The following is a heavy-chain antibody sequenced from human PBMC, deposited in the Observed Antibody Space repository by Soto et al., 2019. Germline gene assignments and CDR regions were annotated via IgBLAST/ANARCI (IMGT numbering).Heavy chain of an antibody. CDR3: AYSSTPFDY. Sequence: EVQLLESGGGLVQPGGPLGLSWAASGFTFSGYPMSWFRQAPGKGLGWVSAISGSGGSTYYADSVKGRFTISRDNSKNTLYLQMNSLRAEDTAVYYCAYSSTPFDYWGQGTLVTVSS. CDR2: ISGSGGST. CDR1: GFTFSGYP. J-gene: IGHJ4*02. V-gene: IGHV3-23*01. D-gene: IGHD6-13*01.